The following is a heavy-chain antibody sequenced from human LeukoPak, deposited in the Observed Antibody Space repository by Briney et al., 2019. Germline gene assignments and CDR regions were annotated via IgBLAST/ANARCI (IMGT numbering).Heavy chain of an antibody. CDR2: ISYDSNKK. CDR3: AKGVYTGSASFDY. J-gene: IGHJ4*02. V-gene: IGHV3-30*18. CDR1: GFTFSSYG. D-gene: IGHD5-12*01. Sequence: GGSLRLSCAASGFTFSSYGIHWVRQAPGEGLDWVAAISYDSNKKYYADSVKGRFTISRDNSKNTLYLQMNSLRAEDTAVYYCAKGVYTGSASFDYWGQGTLVTVSS.